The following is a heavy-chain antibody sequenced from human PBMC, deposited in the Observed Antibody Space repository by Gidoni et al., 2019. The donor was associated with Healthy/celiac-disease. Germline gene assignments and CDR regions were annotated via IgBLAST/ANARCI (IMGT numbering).Heavy chain of an antibody. J-gene: IGHJ4*02. D-gene: IGHD1-26*01. Sequence: QVQLQESGPGLVKTSQTLSRTCTVSGGSISSGGYYWSWIGQHPGKGLEWIGYIYYSGRTYYNPSLKSRVTISVDTSKNQFSLKLSSVTAADTAVYYCARGLSGVPVGWGQGTLVTVSS. CDR1: GGSISSGGYY. V-gene: IGHV4-31*03. CDR3: ARGLSGVPVG. CDR2: IYYSGRT.